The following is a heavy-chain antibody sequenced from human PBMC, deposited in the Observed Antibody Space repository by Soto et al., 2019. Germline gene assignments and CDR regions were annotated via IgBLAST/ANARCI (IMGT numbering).Heavy chain of an antibody. V-gene: IGHV1-69*01. J-gene: IGHJ4*02. CDR3: AREDIGYCGGSTCSVFDS. CDR2: ITPIIDTP. D-gene: IGHD2-21*01. Sequence: QVQLVQSGAEVKMPGSSVRVSCKASGGIFNNNAFSWVRQAPGQGLEWMGGITPIIDTPTYAQRFQDRVTFSADESTSTAYMELGSLTPEDSAVYFCAREDIGYCGGSTCSVFDSWGQGTMVLVSS. CDR1: GGIFNNNA.